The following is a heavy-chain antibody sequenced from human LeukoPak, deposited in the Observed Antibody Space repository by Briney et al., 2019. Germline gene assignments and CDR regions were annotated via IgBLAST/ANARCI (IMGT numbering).Heavy chain of an antibody. CDR1: GYTFTNSY. V-gene: IGHV1-46*01. J-gene: IGHJ4*02. Sequence: ASVKVSCKASGYTFTNSYIQWVRQAPGQGLEWMGIINPSGGSTSYAQKFQGRVTVTRDTSTSTVYMELSSLRSDDTAVYYCAREGGGRRFDYRGQGTLVTVSS. D-gene: IGHD3-16*01. CDR3: AREGGGRRFDY. CDR2: INPSGGST.